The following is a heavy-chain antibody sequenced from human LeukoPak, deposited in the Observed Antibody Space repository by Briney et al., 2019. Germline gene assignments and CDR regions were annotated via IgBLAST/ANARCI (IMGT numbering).Heavy chain of an antibody. Sequence: GGSLRLPCAASGFTFNDYYMSWIRQAPGKGLEWLSYINIGGTNTHYADSVKGRFTISRDNAKKSLYLEMNNLRAEDTAVYYCATDGAGFDTWGQGVLVTVSS. V-gene: IGHV3-11*01. CDR2: INIGGTNT. CDR1: GFTFNDYY. J-gene: IGHJ5*02. CDR3: ATDGAGFDT.